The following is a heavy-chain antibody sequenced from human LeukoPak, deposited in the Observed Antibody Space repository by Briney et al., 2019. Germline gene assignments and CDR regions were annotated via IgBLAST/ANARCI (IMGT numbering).Heavy chain of an antibody. CDR1: GGSISSYY. Sequence: SETLSLTCTVSGGSISSYYWSWIRQPPGKGLEWIGYIYYSGSTNYNPSLESRVIISVDTSKNQFSLRLSSVAAADTAVYYCASVRGYSSGWYASGFDPWGQGTLVTVSS. CDR3: ASVRGYSSGWYASGFDP. CDR2: IYYSGST. V-gene: IGHV4-59*08. J-gene: IGHJ5*02. D-gene: IGHD6-19*01.